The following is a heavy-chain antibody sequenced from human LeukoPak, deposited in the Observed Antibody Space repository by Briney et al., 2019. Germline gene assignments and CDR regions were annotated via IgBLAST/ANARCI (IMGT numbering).Heavy chain of an antibody. J-gene: IGHJ4*02. V-gene: IGHV3-30-3*01. CDR3: ARDQMISAAGLDY. CDR1: GFAFSSFA. D-gene: IGHD6-13*01. Sequence: PGRSLRLSCTASGFAFSSFAMHWVRQAPGKGLEWVAVISYDGSNKYFADSVKGRFTISRDNSKNTLYLQMNSLRAEGTAVYYCARDQMISAAGLDYWGQGTLVTVSS. CDR2: ISYDGSNK.